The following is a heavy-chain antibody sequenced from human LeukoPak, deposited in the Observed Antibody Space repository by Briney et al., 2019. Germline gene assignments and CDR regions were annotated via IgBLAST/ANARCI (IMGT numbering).Heavy chain of an antibody. CDR1: GGSISSYY. Sequence: PSATLSLTCTVSGGSISSYYWSWIRQPPGKGLEWIGYIYYSGSTNYNPSLKSRVTISVDTSKNQFSLKLSSVTAADTAVYYCARRLYYYYGMDVWGQGTTVTVSS. V-gene: IGHV4-59*08. CDR3: ARRLYYYYGMDV. CDR2: IYYSGST. J-gene: IGHJ6*02.